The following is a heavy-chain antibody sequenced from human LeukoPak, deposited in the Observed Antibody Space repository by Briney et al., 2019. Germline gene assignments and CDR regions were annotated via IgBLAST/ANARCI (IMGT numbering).Heavy chain of an antibody. V-gene: IGHV3-73*01. Sequence: PGGSLRLSCAASGFTFSGSAMHWVRQASGKGLEWVGRIRSKANSYATAYAASVKGRFTISRDDSKNTAYLQMNSLKTEDTAVYYCTRHEPVDTAMVTDYWGQGTLVTVS. CDR3: TRHEPVDTAMVTDY. J-gene: IGHJ4*02. CDR1: GFTFSGSA. D-gene: IGHD5-18*01. CDR2: IRSKANSYAT.